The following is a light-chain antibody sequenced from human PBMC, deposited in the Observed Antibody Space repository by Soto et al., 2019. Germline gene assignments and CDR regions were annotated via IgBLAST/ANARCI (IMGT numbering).Light chain of an antibody. J-gene: IGLJ3*02. CDR3: CSYAGSTNFVL. V-gene: IGLV2-23*01. CDR2: EGS. Sequence: QSVLTQPASVSGSPGQSSIISCTGASSDVGTYSLVSWYQQHPGKAPKLMIYEGSRRPSGVSNRFSGSTSDNTASLTISGLQAEDEADYYCCSYAGSTNFVLFGGGTKLTVL. CDR1: SSDVGTYSL.